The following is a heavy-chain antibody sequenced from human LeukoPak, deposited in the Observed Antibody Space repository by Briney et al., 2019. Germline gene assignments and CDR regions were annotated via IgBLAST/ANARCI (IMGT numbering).Heavy chain of an antibody. CDR1: GFTFSSYG. CDR3: AKDPELTYSSSGHLYY. CDR2: IRYDGSNK. D-gene: IGHD6-6*01. J-gene: IGHJ4*02. Sequence: PGGSLRLSRAASGFTFSSYGMHWVRQAPGKGLEWVAFIRYDGSNKYYADSVKGRFTISRDNSKNTLYLQMNSLRAEDTAVYYCAKDPELTYSSSGHLYYWSQGTLVTVSS. V-gene: IGHV3-30*02.